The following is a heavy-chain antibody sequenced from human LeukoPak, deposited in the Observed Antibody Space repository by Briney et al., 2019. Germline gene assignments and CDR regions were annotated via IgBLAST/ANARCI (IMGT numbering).Heavy chain of an antibody. Sequence: GGSLRLSCAASGLTFSRCGMHWVRQAPGKGLGWVAFIRYDGSNSYYADSVKGRFTISRDNAKNSLYLQMNSLRAEDTAVYYCARDSMDIVATNYYYYMDVWGKGTTVTVSS. V-gene: IGHV3-30*02. D-gene: IGHD5-12*01. CDR1: GLTFSRCG. J-gene: IGHJ6*03. CDR3: ARDSMDIVATNYYYYMDV. CDR2: IRYDGSNS.